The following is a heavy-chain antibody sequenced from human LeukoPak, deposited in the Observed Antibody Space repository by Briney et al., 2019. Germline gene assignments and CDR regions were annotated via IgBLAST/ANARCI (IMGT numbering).Heavy chain of an antibody. CDR3: ARGPGFTIFGTNWFDP. Sequence: PWASVKVSCKASGGTFSSYAISWVRQAPGQGLEWMGRIIPILGIANYAQKFQGRVTITADKSTNTAYMELSSLRSEDTAVYYCARGPGFTIFGTNWFDPWGQGTLVTVSS. V-gene: IGHV1-69*04. CDR2: IIPILGIA. D-gene: IGHD3-3*01. CDR1: GGTFSSYA. J-gene: IGHJ5*02.